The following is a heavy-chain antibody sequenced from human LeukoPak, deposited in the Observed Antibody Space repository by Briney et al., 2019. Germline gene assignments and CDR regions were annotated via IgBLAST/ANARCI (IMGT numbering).Heavy chain of an antibody. Sequence: PSETLSLTCAVSGGSISSSNWWSWVRQPPGKGLEWIGEIYHSGSTNYNPSLKSRVTISVDKSKNQFSLKLSSVTAADTAVYYCARSGTMVRGVLHYWGQGTLVTVSS. V-gene: IGHV4-4*02. D-gene: IGHD3-10*01. CDR3: ARSGTMVRGVLHY. CDR2: IYHSGST. CDR1: GGSISSSNW. J-gene: IGHJ4*02.